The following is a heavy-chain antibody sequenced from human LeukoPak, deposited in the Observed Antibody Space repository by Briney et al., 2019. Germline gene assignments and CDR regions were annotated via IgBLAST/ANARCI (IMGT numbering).Heavy chain of an antibody. CDR1: GFTFSSYA. D-gene: IGHD6-19*01. CDR3: AKGYSSGWYFFDT. Sequence: GGALILSCAASGFTFSSYAMNWVRQAPGKGLEWVSAISGSGGSTHYADSVKGRFTISRDDSKNTLYLQMNSLRAEDTAVYYCAKGYSSGWYFFDTWGQGILVTVSS. J-gene: IGHJ4*02. CDR2: ISGSGGST. V-gene: IGHV3-23*01.